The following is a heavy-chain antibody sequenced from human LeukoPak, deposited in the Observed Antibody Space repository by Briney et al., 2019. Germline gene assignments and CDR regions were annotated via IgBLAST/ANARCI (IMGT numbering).Heavy chain of an antibody. CDR1: GGSVSGYY. Sequence: SETLFLTCTVSGGSVSGYYWSWIRQPPGKGLEWIGYIYYSGSTNYNPSLKSRVTISVDTSKSQFSLKLSSVTAADTAVYYCARRFPWFDPWGQGTLVTVSS. J-gene: IGHJ5*02. CDR2: IYYSGST. V-gene: IGHV4-59*08. CDR3: ARRFPWFDP.